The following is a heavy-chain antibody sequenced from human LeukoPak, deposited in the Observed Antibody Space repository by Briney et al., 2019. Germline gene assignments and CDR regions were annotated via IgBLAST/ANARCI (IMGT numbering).Heavy chain of an antibody. V-gene: IGHV4-4*02. CDR1: GGSISSSNW. CDR2: IYHSGST. CDR3: ASDKIRGPTVTYDY. Sequence: SGTLSLTCAVSGGSISSSNWWSWVLQPPGKGLEWIGEIYHSGSTNYNPSLKSRVTISVDTSKNQFSLKLSSVTAADTAVYYCASDKIRGPTVTYDYWGQGTLVTVSS. J-gene: IGHJ4*02. D-gene: IGHD4-17*01.